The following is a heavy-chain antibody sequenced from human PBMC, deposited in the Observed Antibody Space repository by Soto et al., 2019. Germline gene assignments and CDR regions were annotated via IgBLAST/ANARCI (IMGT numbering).Heavy chain of an antibody. CDR1: GYTFSNYW. V-gene: IGHV5-51*01. J-gene: IGHJ4*02. CDR3: ARQGGEYNTMSDY. Sequence: PGESLKISCKGSGYTFSNYWIGWVRQTPGKGLEWMGMIYPGDSDARYSPSFEGQVTFSVDKSINTAYLQWNSLNASNTAMYYCARQGGEYNTMSDYWGQGTLVTVSS. CDR2: IYPGDSDA. D-gene: IGHD3-10*01.